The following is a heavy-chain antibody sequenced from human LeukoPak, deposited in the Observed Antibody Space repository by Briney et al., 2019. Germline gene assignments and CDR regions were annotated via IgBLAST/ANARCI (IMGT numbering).Heavy chain of an antibody. Sequence: PSETLSLTCAVYGGSFSGYYWSWIRQPPGKGLEWIGEINHSGSTNYNPSLKSRVTISVDTSKNQFSLKLTSVIAADTAVYYCARDLKAAAGTDCGWFDPWGQGTLVTVSS. J-gene: IGHJ5*02. CDR3: ARDLKAAAGTDCGWFDP. V-gene: IGHV4-34*01. CDR1: GGSFSGYY. D-gene: IGHD6-13*01. CDR2: INHSGST.